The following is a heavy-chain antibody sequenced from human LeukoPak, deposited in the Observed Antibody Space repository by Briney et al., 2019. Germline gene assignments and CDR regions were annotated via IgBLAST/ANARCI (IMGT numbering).Heavy chain of an antibody. CDR1: DGSISSSSYY. CDR3: ARAYYYDGSGYYLHDAFDI. CDR2: ISYSGST. D-gene: IGHD3-22*01. V-gene: IGHV4-39*01. Sequence: SETLSLTCTVSDGSISSSSYYWGWIRQPPGKGLEWIGSISYSGSTYYNPSLKSRVTISVDTSKNQFSLKLSSVTAADTAVYYCARAYYYDGSGYYLHDAFDIWGQGTMITVSS. J-gene: IGHJ3*02.